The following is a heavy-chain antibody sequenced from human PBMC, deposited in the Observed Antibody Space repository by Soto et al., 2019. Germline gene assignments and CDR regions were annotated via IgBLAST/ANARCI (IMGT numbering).Heavy chain of an antibody. D-gene: IGHD2-8*01. CDR2: IISILDIP. V-gene: IGHV1-69*02. CDR1: GGTVSAYT. CDR3: ARENGTSPLDY. J-gene: IGHJ4*02. Sequence: QVQLVQSGAEVKKPGSSVKVSCEASGGTVSAYTINWVRQAPGQGLEWMGRIISILDIPNYAQKFQGRLTIIADTSTSTTYMELRNLRSEDTATYYCARENGTSPLDYWGQGTLVTVSS.